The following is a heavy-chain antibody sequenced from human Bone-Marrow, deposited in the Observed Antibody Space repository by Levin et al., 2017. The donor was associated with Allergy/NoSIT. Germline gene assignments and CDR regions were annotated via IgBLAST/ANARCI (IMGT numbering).Heavy chain of an antibody. D-gene: IGHD3-22*01. V-gene: IGHV3-11*01. CDR2: ISSSGTTT. J-gene: IGHJ2*01. CDR1: GFTFSDYY. Sequence: PGGSLRLSCAASGFTFSDYYMSWIRQAPGKGLEWVAYISSSGTTTYYGDSVQGRFTISRDNAKNSLYLQMNTLRAEDTAVYYCARKRWDYDSRSRSFDLWGRGSLVTVSS. CDR3: ARKRWDYDSRSRSFDL.